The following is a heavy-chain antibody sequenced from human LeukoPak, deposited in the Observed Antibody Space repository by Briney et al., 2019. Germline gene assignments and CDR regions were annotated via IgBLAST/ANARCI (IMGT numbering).Heavy chain of an antibody. CDR2: ISAYNGNT. CDR3: ARHPYYYDSSGYPLQCFDY. D-gene: IGHD3-22*01. CDR1: GYTFTSYG. V-gene: IGHV1-18*01. J-gene: IGHJ4*02. Sequence: ASVKVSCKASGYTFTSYGISWVRQAPGQGLEWMGWISAYNGNTNYAQKLQGRVTMTTDTSTNTAYMELRSLRSDDTAVYYCARHPYYYDSSGYPLQCFDYWGQGTLVTVSS.